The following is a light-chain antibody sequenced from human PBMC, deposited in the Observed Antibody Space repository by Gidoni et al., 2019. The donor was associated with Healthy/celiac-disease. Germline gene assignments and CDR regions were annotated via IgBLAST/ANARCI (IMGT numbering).Light chain of an antibody. CDR1: QIVSNN. CDR2: GAS. J-gene: IGKJ2*03. Sequence: EIVMTQSPATLSVSPGERATLSCRASQIVSNNLAWYQKKPGQSPRLLIDGASTRATGIPARFSGSGSGTEFTLTISSLQYEDFAVYYCQQYNNWPHSFGQGTKLEIK. CDR3: QQYNNWPHS. V-gene: IGKV3-15*01.